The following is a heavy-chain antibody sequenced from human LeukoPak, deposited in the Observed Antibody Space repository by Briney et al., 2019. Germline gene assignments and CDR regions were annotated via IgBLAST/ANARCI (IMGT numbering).Heavy chain of an antibody. CDR2: LNQDGAEK. D-gene: IGHD4-17*01. V-gene: IGHV3-7*01. CDR3: ARDGGMTTVTTWYVTWFDP. CDR1: GFSFGTYW. J-gene: IGHJ5*02. Sequence: GGSLRLSCVASGFSFGTYWMSWVRQAPGKGLEWVANLNQDGAEKHYVDSVKGRFTISRDNAKNSLYLELNSLRAEDTAVYYCARDGGMTTVTTWYVTWFDPWGQGTLVTVSS.